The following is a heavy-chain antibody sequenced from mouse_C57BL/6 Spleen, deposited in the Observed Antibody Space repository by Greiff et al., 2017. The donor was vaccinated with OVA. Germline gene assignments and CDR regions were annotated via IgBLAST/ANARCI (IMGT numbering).Heavy chain of an antibody. Sequence: QVQLQQSGAELVRPGASVKLSCKASGYTFTDYYINWVKQRPGQGLEWIARIYPGSGNTYYNEKFKGKATLTAEKSSSTAYMQLSSLTSEDSAVYFCARWDYDYGGGFAYWGQGTLVTVSA. CDR1: GYTFTDYY. V-gene: IGHV1-76*01. CDR3: ARWDYDYGGGFAY. CDR2: IYPGSGNT. J-gene: IGHJ3*01. D-gene: IGHD2-4*01.